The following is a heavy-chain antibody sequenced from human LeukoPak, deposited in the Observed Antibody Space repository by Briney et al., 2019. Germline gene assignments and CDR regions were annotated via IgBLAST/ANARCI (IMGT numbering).Heavy chain of an antibody. D-gene: IGHD6-13*01. CDR1: GGTFSSYA. CDR3: AREYSNPTYYYYYMDV. CDR2: IIPIFGTA. J-gene: IGHJ6*03. Sequence: EASVKVSCKASGGTFSSYAISWVRQAPGQGLEWMGGIIPIFGTANYAQKFQGRVTITADESTSTAYMELSSLRSEDTAVYYCAREYSNPTYYYYYMDVWGKGTTVTVSS. V-gene: IGHV1-69*13.